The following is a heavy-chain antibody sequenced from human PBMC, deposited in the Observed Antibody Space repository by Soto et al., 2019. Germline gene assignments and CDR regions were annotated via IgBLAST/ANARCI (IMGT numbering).Heavy chain of an antibody. CDR1: GGSISSSNW. J-gene: IGHJ4*02. Sequence: QVQLQESGPGLVKPSGTLSLTCAVSGGSISSSNWWSWVRQPPGKGLEWIGENYHRWSTNYNPSLKRRVPISVDKSKNQFSLKLSSVTAADTAVYYCAMYDILTGYYQDYWGQGTLVTVSS. V-gene: IGHV4-4*02. D-gene: IGHD3-9*01. CDR3: AMYDILTGYYQDY. CDR2: NYHRWST.